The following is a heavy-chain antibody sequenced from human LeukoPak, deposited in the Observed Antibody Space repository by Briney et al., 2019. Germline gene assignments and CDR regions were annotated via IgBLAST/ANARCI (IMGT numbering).Heavy chain of an antibody. J-gene: IGHJ6*02. Sequence: SETLSLTCTVSGGSISSSSYYWGWIRQPPGMGLEWIGTIYYSGSTSYNPSLKSRVTISIDTSKNQFSLKLSSVTAADTAVYYCAREERSGSPWYYNYGLDVWGQGTTVTVSS. CDR2: IYYSGST. D-gene: IGHD1-26*01. CDR1: GGSISSSSYY. V-gene: IGHV4-39*07. CDR3: AREERSGSPWYYNYGLDV.